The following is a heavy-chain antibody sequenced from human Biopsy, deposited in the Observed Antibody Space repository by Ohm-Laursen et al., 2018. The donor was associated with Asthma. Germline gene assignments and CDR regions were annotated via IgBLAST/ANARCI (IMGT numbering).Heavy chain of an antibody. V-gene: IGHV1-3*04. Sequence: ASVKVSCKASGYNFISFAIHWVRQAPGQRLEWMGWVNTGNGVTKYSQKFQGRVTITRDTSASTAYMELRSLRSEDTATYYCARTYYDFLTGQVKDVFGVWGQGTMVTVSS. CDR1: GYNFISFA. J-gene: IGHJ3*01. CDR3: ARTYYDFLTGQVKDVFGV. CDR2: VNTGNGVT. D-gene: IGHD3-9*01.